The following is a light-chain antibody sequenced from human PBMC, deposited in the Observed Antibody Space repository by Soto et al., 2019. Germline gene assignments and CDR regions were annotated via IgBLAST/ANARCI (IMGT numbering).Light chain of an antibody. V-gene: IGKV3-20*01. J-gene: IGKJ5*01. CDR3: QQYYITPIT. Sequence: EIVLTHSPGTLSSSAGERATLSCVASQSVSSSYLAWYQQKPGQAPRLLIYGASSRATGIPDRFSGSGSGTDFTLTISSLQAEDVAVYYCQQYYITPITFGQRTRLEI. CDR1: QSVSSSY. CDR2: GAS.